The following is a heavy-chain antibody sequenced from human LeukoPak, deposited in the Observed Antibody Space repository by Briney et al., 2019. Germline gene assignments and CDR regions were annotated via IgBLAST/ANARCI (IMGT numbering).Heavy chain of an antibody. V-gene: IGHV4-4*07. D-gene: IGHD6-13*01. CDR2: IYSTGST. CDR1: GGSISSCY. J-gene: IGHJ4*02. CDR3: F. Sequence: SETLSLTCTVSGGSISSCYWSWIRQPAGKGLEWIGRIYSTGSTNYNPSLKSRVTMSVDTSKNQCSLRLRSVTAAAGTAGFDFWGQGALVNVSS.